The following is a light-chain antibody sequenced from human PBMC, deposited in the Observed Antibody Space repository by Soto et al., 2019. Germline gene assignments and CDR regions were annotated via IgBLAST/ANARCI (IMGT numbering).Light chain of an antibody. Sequence: DIQRTQSPSTLSGSVGDRVTIACRASQTISSWLAWYQQKPGKAPKLLIYAASTLQSGVPSRFSGSGSGTDFTLTISSLQPEDCAIYYCQQYHTWPITFGGGTKVDIK. CDR1: QTISSW. V-gene: IGKV1-5*01. CDR3: QQYHTWPIT. J-gene: IGKJ4*01. CDR2: AAS.